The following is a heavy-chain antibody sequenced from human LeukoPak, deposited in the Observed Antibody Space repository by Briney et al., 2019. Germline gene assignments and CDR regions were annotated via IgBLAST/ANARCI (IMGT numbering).Heavy chain of an antibody. V-gene: IGHV4-34*01. D-gene: IGHD6-19*01. Sequence: PSETLSLTCAVYGGSFSGYYWSWIRQPPGKGLEWIGEINHSGSTNYNPSLKSRVTISVDTSKNQFSLKLSSVTAADTAVYYCASSHPRYSSGYDYWGQGTLGTVSS. J-gene: IGHJ4*02. CDR2: INHSGST. CDR1: GGSFSGYY. CDR3: ASSHPRYSSGYDY.